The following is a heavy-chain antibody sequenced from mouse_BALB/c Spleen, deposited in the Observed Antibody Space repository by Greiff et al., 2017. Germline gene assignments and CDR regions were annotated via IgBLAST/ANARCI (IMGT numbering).Heavy chain of an antibody. V-gene: IGHV7-1*02. J-gene: IGHJ3*01. D-gene: IGHD1-1*01. CDR2: SRNKANDYTT. Sequence: DVMLVESGGGLVQPGGSLRLSCATSGFTFSDFYMEWVRQPPGKRLEWIAASRNKANDYTTEYSASVKGRFIVSRDTSQSILYLQMNALRAEDTAIYYCARDENYGSSSWFAYWGQGTLVTVSA. CDR3: ARDENYGSSSWFAY. CDR1: GFTFSDFY.